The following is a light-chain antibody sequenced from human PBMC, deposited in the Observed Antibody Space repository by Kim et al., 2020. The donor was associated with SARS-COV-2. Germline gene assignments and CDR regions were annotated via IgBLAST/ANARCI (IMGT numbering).Light chain of an antibody. CDR3: NSRDSSGNHLRV. J-gene: IGLJ3*02. CDR1: SLRSYY. V-gene: IGLV3-19*01. CDR2: GKN. Sequence: LGQTVRNTCQGDSLRSYYASWYQQKPGQAPVLVIYGKNNRPSGIPDRFSGSSSGNTASLTITGAQAEDEADYYCNSRDSSGNHLRVFGGGTQLTVL.